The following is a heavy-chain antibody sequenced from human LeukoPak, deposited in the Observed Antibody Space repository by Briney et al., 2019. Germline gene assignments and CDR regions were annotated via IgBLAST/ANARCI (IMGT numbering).Heavy chain of an antibody. D-gene: IGHD2-21*02. V-gene: IGHV3-33*01. CDR3: ARERCGGDCYFDY. CDR2: IWYDGSNK. Sequence: GRSLRLSCAASGFTFSSYGMHWVRQAPGKGLEWVAVIWYDGSNKYYADSVKGRFTISRDNSKNTLYLQMNSLRAEDTAVYYCARERCGGDCYFDYWGQGTLVTVPS. CDR1: GFTFSSYG. J-gene: IGHJ4*02.